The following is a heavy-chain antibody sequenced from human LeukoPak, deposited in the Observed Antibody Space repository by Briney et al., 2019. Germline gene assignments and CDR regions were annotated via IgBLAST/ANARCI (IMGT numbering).Heavy chain of an antibody. V-gene: IGHV3-9*01. CDR1: GFTFDDYA. D-gene: IGHD6-13*01. J-gene: IGHJ4*02. Sequence: PGGPLRLSCAASGFTFDDYAMHWVRQAPGKGLEWVSGISWNSGSIGYADSVKGRFTISRDNAKNSLYLQMNSLRAEDTALYYCAKGEDSSWSTLLDYWGQGTLVTVSS. CDR3: AKGEDSSWSTLLDY. CDR2: ISWNSGSI.